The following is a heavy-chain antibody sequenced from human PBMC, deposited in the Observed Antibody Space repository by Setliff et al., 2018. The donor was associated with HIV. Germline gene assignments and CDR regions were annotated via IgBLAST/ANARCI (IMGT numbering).Heavy chain of an antibody. J-gene: IGHJ2*01. CDR2: VSQSGST. Sequence: SETLSLTCSVSGVSINRTDHYWGWIRQSPGKRLEWIGSVSQSGSTYYNPSLKSRVTMSEDTSKNQFSLKLRSVTAVDTAVYYCARSALWFGEADWYFDLWGRGTLVTVSS. V-gene: IGHV4-39*07. CDR1: GVSINRTDHY. D-gene: IGHD3-10*01. CDR3: ARSALWFGEADWYFDL.